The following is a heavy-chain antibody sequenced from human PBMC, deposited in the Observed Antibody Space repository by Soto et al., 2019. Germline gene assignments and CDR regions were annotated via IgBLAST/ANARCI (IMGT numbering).Heavy chain of an antibody. CDR2: IHSDGGTT. V-gene: IGHV3-74*01. D-gene: IGHD4-17*01. CDR3: AGTYGSNAHVVY. J-gene: IGHJ4*02. CDR1: GFTFSSYW. Sequence: EVQLVESGGGLVQPGGSLRLSCAASGFTFSSYWMHWVRQAPGKGLVWVSRIHSDGGTTTYADSVKGRCTMSRVNAKNTLYLRMNSLGAEDTAVYYCAGTYGSNAHVVYWGQGTLVTVSS.